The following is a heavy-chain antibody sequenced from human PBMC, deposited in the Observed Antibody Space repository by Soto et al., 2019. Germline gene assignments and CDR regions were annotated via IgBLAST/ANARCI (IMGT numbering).Heavy chain of an antibody. CDR2: IYYSGYT. V-gene: IGHV4-39*01. D-gene: IGHD3-16*01. CDR3: ARHNGPLYVGYYYAMDV. CDR1: GGSISSSSYY. Sequence: QLQLQESGPGLVKPSETLSLTCTVSGGSISSSSYYWGWIRQPPGKGLEWIRSIYYSGYTYYNPSLKSRVTLSADTSKNPFSLKLSSVTAADTAVYYCARHNGPLYVGYYYAMDVWGQGTTVTVSS. J-gene: IGHJ6*02.